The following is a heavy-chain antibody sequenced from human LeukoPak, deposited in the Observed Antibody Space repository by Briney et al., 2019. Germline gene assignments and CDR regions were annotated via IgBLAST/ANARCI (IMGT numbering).Heavy chain of an antibody. CDR2: ISDYNGNT. Sequence: ASVKVSCKACGYTFTSYGISWVRQAPGQGREWMGWISDYNGNTNYAQKLQGRVTMTTDTSTSTAYMELRSLRSDDTAVYYCARDLYRDSLPVSWFDPWGQGTLVTVSS. CDR1: GYTFTSYG. J-gene: IGHJ5*02. D-gene: IGHD4-11*01. CDR3: ARDLYRDSLPVSWFDP. V-gene: IGHV1-18*01.